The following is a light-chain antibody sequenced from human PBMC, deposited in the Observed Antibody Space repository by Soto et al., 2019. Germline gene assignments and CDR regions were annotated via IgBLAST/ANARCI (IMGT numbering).Light chain of an antibody. Sequence: QSALTQPASVSGSPGQSITISCTGNNSDVGGYNYVSWYQQHPGKAPKLIIYDVSNRPSGVSNRFSGSKSAKTASLTISGLQADDEAHYYCSSYTSMATLGGVFGGGTKVTVL. V-gene: IGLV2-14*03. CDR3: SSYTSMATLGGV. CDR2: DVS. J-gene: IGLJ3*02. CDR1: NSDVGGYNY.